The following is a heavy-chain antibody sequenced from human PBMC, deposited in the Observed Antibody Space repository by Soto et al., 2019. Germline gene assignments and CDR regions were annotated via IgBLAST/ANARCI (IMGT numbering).Heavy chain of an antibody. CDR1: GYSFTSYW. CDR3: ARPIIFYYDSSGYPGYYYYGMDV. J-gene: IGHJ6*02. V-gene: IGHV5-51*01. D-gene: IGHD3-22*01. Sequence: GESLKISCKGSGYSFTSYWIGWVRQMPGKGLEWMGIIYPGDSDTRYSPSFQGQVTISADKSSSTAYLQWSSLKASDTAMYYCARPIIFYYDSSGYPGYYYYGMDVWGQGTTVTVS. CDR2: IYPGDSDT.